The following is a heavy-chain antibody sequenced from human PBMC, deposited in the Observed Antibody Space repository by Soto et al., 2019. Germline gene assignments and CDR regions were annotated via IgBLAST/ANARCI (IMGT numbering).Heavy chain of an antibody. D-gene: IGHD5-12*01. J-gene: IGHJ4*02. V-gene: IGHV4-59*01. CDR2: IFYSGST. Sequence: QVQLQESGPGLVKPSETLSLTCTISGGSISDSYWSWIRQPPGKGLEWIGFIFYSGSTTYKPSLKSRVTISVDTSKNQFSLRLSSVTAADTAVYYCARELYVVGTIGFDTWGQGTLVTVSS. CDR3: ARELYVVGTIGFDT. CDR1: GGSISDSY.